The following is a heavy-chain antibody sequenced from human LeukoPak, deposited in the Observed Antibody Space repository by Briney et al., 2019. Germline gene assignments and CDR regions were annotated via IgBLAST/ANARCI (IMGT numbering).Heavy chain of an antibody. CDR1: GDSINNDNYY. J-gene: IGHJ5*02. V-gene: IGHV4-39*01. CDR2: IYYSGTT. CDR3: ARQKRLLPNWFDP. D-gene: IGHD2-21*02. Sequence: SETLPLTCTVSGDSINNDNYYWAWIRQPPGKGLEWIGSIYYSGTTYYNPSLNSRVSISGDTANNHFSLKVSSVTAADTAVYYCARQKRLLPNWFDPWGQGTLVTVSS.